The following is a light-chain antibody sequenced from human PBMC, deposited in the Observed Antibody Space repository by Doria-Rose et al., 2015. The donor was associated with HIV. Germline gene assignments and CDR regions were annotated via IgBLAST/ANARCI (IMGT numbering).Light chain of an antibody. CDR2: EDD. Sequence: ISCTRSSGSIASNYVQWFQQRPGSSPTSVIYEDDQRPSGVSDRFSGSIDRSSNSASLTISGLKTEDEADYYCQSYDSTNHVVFGGGTKLTVL. J-gene: IGLJ2*01. CDR3: QSYDSTNHVV. V-gene: IGLV6-57*01. CDR1: SGSIASNY.